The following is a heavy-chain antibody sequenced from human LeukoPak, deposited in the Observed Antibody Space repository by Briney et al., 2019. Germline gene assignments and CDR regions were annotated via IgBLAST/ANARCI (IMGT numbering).Heavy chain of an antibody. Sequence: SQTLSLTCAISGDSVSSNSAAWNWIRQSPSRGPEWLGRTYYRSKWYNDYALSVKSRITINPDTSKNQFSLQLNSVTPEGTAVYYCAREGEHQLAYDAFDIWGQGTMVTVSS. CDR3: AREGEHQLAYDAFDI. J-gene: IGHJ3*02. V-gene: IGHV6-1*01. D-gene: IGHD1-1*01. CDR1: GDSVSSNSAA. CDR2: TYYRSKWYN.